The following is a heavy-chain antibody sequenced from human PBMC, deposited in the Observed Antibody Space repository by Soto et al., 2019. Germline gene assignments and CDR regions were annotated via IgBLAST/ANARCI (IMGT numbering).Heavy chain of an antibody. V-gene: IGHV4-61*01. CDR3: ARLFRSWRGTTCYTRADV. Sequence: SETLSLTCTVSGGSVRSDTHYWSWIQQPPGKRLEWIGFIYSSGSTNYNPSLKSRVTMSVDTSKNQFSLKVRSEMVADTAVYHCARLFRSWRGTTCYTRADVWGQGTTVIV. J-gene: IGHJ6*02. CDR1: GGSVRSDTHY. D-gene: IGHD2-2*02. CDR2: IYSSGST.